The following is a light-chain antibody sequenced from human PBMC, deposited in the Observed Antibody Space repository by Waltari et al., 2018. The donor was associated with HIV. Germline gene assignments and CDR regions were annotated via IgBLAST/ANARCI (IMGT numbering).Light chain of an antibody. CDR1: SPNIGRNT. CDR2: SNN. CDR3: AAWDDSLNGNV. J-gene: IGLJ1*01. Sequence: QSVVTQPPSATGTPGQRVTTSCSGSSPNIGRNTVHWYQQLPGTAPKLLIYSNNQRPSGVPDRFSGSKSGTSASLAISGLQSEDEADYYCAAWDDSLNGNVFGTGTKVTVL. V-gene: IGLV1-44*01.